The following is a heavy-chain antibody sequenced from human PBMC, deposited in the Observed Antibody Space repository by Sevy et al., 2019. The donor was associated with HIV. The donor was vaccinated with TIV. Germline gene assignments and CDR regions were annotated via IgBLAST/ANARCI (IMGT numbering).Heavy chain of an antibody. CDR2: IHYTGTT. Sequence: SDTLSLTCVVSGYSIRSGYWWDWFRRPPGKGLEWIGAIHYTGTTQYTPSLNRRVTVSADTSKNQFSLRLSSMTAADTAVYYCASHDWGREDYWGQGTLVTVSS. J-gene: IGHJ4*02. CDR3: ASHDWGREDY. D-gene: IGHD7-27*01. CDR1: GYSIRSGYW. V-gene: IGHV4-38-2*01.